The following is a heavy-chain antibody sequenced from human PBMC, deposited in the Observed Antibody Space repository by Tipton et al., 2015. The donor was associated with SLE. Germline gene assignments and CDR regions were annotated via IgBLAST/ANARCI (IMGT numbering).Heavy chain of an antibody. CDR3: VKDIAASGQISFAH. D-gene: IGHD6-13*01. CDR2: MWFDETNE. Sequence: SLRLSCAGSGFTFSHYDMHWVRQAPGKGLEWVAGMWFDETNEYHVDSVEGRFTISRDNSKNTLYLQMDSLRAEDTAVYHCVKDIAASGQISFAHWGQGTLVTVSS. V-gene: IGHV3-33*06. J-gene: IGHJ4*02. CDR1: GFTFSHYD.